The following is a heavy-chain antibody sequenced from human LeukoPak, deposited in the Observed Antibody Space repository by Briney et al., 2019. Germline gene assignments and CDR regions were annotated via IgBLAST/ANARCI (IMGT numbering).Heavy chain of an antibody. CDR1: GFTFSSYS. CDR2: VSSSSSYI. D-gene: IGHD6-13*01. CDR3: ARKIAAAGSIGFDP. J-gene: IGHJ5*02. Sequence: GGSLRLSCAASGFTFSSYSMNWVRQAPGKGLEWVSSVSSSSSYIYYADSVRGRFTISRDNAKNSLYLQMNSLRAEDTAVYYCARKIAAAGSIGFDPWGQGTLVTVSS. V-gene: IGHV3-21*01.